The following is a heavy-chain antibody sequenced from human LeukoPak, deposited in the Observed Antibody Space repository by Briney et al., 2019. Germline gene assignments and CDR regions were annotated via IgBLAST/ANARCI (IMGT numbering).Heavy chain of an antibody. CDR2: ISYDGSNK. V-gene: IGHV3-30*18. Sequence: GGSLRLSCAASGSILSGYAMHWVRQAPGKGLEWVAVISYDGSNKYYADSVKGRFTISSDNSKNTLYLQMNSLTVEDTAVYYCAKDRRLDYGSGSSYDYWGQGTLVTVSS. CDR1: GSILSGYA. J-gene: IGHJ4*02. CDR3: AKDRRLDYGSGSSYDY. D-gene: IGHD3-10*01.